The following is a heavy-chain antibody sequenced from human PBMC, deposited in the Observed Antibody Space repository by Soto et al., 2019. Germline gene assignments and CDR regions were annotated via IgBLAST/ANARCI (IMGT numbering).Heavy chain of an antibody. CDR2: FSPYNGNT. Sequence: QVQLVQSGPEVKKPGASVKVPCKTSGYTFTTYGISWVRQAPGQGLEWMGWFSPYNGNTHYAQKFQGRVTMTTDTSTTTAYMELRTLRSDDRAVYFCARALSVAQYYYYMDVWGNGTTVTVSS. CDR1: GYTFTTYG. J-gene: IGHJ6*03. CDR3: ARALSVAQYYYYMDV. V-gene: IGHV1-18*01. D-gene: IGHD6-19*01.